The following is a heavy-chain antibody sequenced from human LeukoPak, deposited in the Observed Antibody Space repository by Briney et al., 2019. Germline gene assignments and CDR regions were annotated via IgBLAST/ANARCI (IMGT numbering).Heavy chain of an antibody. CDR2: INPNSGGT. CDR1: GYTFTGYY. D-gene: IGHD2-15*01. V-gene: IGHV1-2*02. J-gene: IGHJ6*03. CDR3: ARTTEGYCRGRSCYSYYYYMDV. Sequence: ASVKVSCKASGYTFTGYYMHWVRQAPGQGLEWMGWINPNSGGTNYAQKFQGRVTMTRDTSISTAYMELSRLRSDDTAVYYCARTTEGYCRGRSCYSYYYYMDVWGKGTTVTVSS.